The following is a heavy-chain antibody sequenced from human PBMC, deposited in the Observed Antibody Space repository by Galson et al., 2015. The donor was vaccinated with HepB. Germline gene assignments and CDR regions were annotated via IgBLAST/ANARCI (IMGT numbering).Heavy chain of an antibody. CDR2: ISGYNDNT. Sequence: SVKVSCKASGYTFTSYALSWVRQAPGQGLEWMGWISGYNDNTNYAQKFQGRVTMTTDTSTSAAYMVLRSLRFDDTAVYYCARNTSDKGAFDVWGRGTLVTVSS. CDR1: GYTFTSYA. CDR3: ARNTSDKGAFDV. V-gene: IGHV1-18*01. D-gene: IGHD1/OR15-1a*01. J-gene: IGHJ3*01.